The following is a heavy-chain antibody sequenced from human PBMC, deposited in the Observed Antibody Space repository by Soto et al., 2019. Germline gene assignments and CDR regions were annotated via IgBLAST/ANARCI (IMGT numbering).Heavy chain of an antibody. Sequence: EVQLVESGGGLVQPGGSLRLSCAASGFTFSGHWMHWVRRPPGTGLVWVSRINSDGSSTIYADSVKGRFTIARDNAKNTLYLQMNCLRAEDTAVYYCARGVDWYYAMDVWCQGTTVTVSS. CDR3: ARGVDWYYAMDV. J-gene: IGHJ6*02. V-gene: IGHV3-74*01. CDR2: INSDGSST. CDR1: GFTFSGHW. D-gene: IGHD2-21*01.